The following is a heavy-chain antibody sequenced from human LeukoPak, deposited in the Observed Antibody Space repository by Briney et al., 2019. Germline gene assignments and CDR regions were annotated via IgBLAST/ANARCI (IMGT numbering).Heavy chain of an antibody. CDR3: ARARDSSGYYYSWFDY. Sequence: SETLSLTCAVYGGSFSGYYWSWIRQPPGKGLEWIGEINHSGSTNYNPSLKSRVNISVDTSKNQFSLKLSSVTAADTAVYYCARARDSSGYYYSWFDYWGQGTLVTVSS. D-gene: IGHD3-22*01. J-gene: IGHJ4*02. V-gene: IGHV4-34*01. CDR1: GGSFSGYY. CDR2: INHSGST.